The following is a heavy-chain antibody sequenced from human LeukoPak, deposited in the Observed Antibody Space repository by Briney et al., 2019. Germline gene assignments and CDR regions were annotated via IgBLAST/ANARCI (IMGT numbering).Heavy chain of an antibody. D-gene: IGHD3-10*01. J-gene: IGHJ4*02. CDR3: ARQDFGSGILPGY. CDR1: GDSVSSSSYY. V-gene: IGHV4-39*01. Sequence: TSETLSLTCSVSGDSVSSSSYYWGWIRQPPGKGLEWIATVYYTGSTYYNPSLKSRVTISIDTSKSHFSLKLSSVTAADMAVYYCARQDFGSGILPGYWGQGTLVTVSS. CDR2: VYYTGST.